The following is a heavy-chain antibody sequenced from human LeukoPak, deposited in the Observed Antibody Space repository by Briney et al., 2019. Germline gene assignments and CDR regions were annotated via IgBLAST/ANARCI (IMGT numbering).Heavy chain of an antibody. CDR2: ISYDGSNK. CDR1: GFTFSSYG. Sequence: GGSPRLSCAASGFTFSSYGMHWVRQAPGKGLEWVAVISYDGSNKYYADSVKGRFTISRDSYKSTLYLHMNNLRAEDTATYFCAKDAEGIRYFDWLLDFWGQGTLVTVSS. D-gene: IGHD3-9*01. J-gene: IGHJ4*02. V-gene: IGHV3-30*18. CDR3: AKDAEGIRYFDWLLDF.